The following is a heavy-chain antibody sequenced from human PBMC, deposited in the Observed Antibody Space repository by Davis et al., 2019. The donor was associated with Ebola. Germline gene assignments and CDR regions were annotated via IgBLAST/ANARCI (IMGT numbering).Heavy chain of an antibody. CDR1: GFTFSSYA. CDR2: ISPSGGST. CDR3: AKLATEVHYIYWYFDL. D-gene: IGHD2-21*02. J-gene: IGHJ2*01. V-gene: IGHV3-23*01. Sequence: GESLKISCAASGFTFSSYAMSWVRQAPGKGLEWVSAISPSGGSTYYADSVKGRLTISRDNSMTTLYLQMNSLREEDTAVYYCAKLATEVHYIYWYFDLWGRGTLVTVSS.